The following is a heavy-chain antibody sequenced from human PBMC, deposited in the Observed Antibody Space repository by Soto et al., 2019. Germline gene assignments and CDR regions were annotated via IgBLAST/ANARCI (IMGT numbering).Heavy chain of an antibody. CDR1: GGSFTDYY. CDR3: ARGRGGRLTGPFGRYHYYGMDV. CDR2: INHSGST. Sequence: QVQLQQWGAGLLKPSETLSLTCAVYGGSFTDYYWSGIRQAPGKGLEWIGEINHSGSTNYNPSLKSRVTISVDTSKKQFSLKLNSVTAADTAVFYCARGRGGRLTGPFGRYHYYGMDVWGQGTTVTVSS. D-gene: IGHD3-9*01. V-gene: IGHV4-34*01. J-gene: IGHJ6*02.